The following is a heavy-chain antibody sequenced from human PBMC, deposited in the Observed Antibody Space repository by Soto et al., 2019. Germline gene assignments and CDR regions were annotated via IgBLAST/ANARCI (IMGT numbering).Heavy chain of an antibody. CDR1: GGSISSGDYY. J-gene: IGHJ5*02. D-gene: IGHD5-12*01. Sequence: PSETLSLTCTVSGGSISSGDYYWSWIRQPPGKGLEWIGYIYYSGSTYYNPSLKSRVTISVDTSKNQFSLKLSSVTAADTAVYYCAIVASGYSGYENNWFDPWGQGTLVTVSS. CDR2: IYYSGST. V-gene: IGHV4-30-4*01. CDR3: AIVASGYSGYENNWFDP.